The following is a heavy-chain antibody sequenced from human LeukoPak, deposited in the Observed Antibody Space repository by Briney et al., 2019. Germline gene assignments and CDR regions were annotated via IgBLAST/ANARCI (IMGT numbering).Heavy chain of an antibody. V-gene: IGHV3-23*01. CDR2: ISGSGGST. D-gene: IGHD3-10*01. CDR1: GFTFSSYA. J-gene: IGHJ4*02. Sequence: GGSLRLSCAASGFTFSSYAMSWVRQAPGKGLEWVSAISGSGGSTYYADSVKGRFTISRDNSKNTLYLQMYSLRAEDTAVYYCAKAYFAMVRGPFDYWGQGTLVTVSS. CDR3: AKAYFAMVRGPFDY.